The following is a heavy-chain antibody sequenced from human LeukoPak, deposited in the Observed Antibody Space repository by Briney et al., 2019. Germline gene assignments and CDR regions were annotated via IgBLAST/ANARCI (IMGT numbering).Heavy chain of an antibody. V-gene: IGHV3-15*01. CDR2: IKSKTDGGTT. CDR1: AFTFSDAW. Sequence: EPGGSLRLSCAASAFTFSDAWMSWVRQAPGKGMEWVGRIKSKTDGGTTDYAAPVKGRFTISRDDSKNTLYLQMNSLKTEDTAVYYCTTRGGSFSIFDYWGQGTLVTVSS. CDR3: TTRGGSFSIFDY. D-gene: IGHD1-26*01. J-gene: IGHJ4*02.